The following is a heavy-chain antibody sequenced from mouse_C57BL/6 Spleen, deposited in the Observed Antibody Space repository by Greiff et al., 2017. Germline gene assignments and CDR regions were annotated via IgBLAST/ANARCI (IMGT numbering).Heavy chain of an antibody. J-gene: IGHJ4*01. V-gene: IGHV1-53*01. CDR1: GYTFTSYW. D-gene: IGHD1-1*01. CDR3: ARSPITTVAPYAMDY. Sequence: QVQLQQPGTELVKPGASVKLSCKASGYTFTSYWMHWVKQRPGQGLEWIGNINPSNGGTNYNEKFKSKATLTVDKSSSTAYMQLSSLTSEDSAVYYCARSPITTVAPYAMDYWGQGTSGTVSS. CDR2: INPSNGGT.